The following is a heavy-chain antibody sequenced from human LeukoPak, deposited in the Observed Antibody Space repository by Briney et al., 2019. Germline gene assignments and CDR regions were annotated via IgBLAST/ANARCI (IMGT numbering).Heavy chain of an antibody. CDR1: GGSISSGDYY. CDR3: ASWGSSGWYYYYYGMDV. CDR2: IYYSGST. J-gene: IGHJ6*02. V-gene: IGHV4-30-4*01. Sequence: PSQTLSLTCTVSGGSISSGDYYWSWIRQPPGKGLEWIGYIYYSGSTYYNPSLKGRVTISVDTSKNQFSLKLSSVTAADTAVYYCASWGSSGWYYYYYGMDVWGQGTTVTVSS. D-gene: IGHD6-19*01.